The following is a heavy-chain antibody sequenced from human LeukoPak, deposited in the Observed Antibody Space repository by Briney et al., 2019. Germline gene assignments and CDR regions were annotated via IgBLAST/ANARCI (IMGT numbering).Heavy chain of an antibody. CDR3: AELGITMIGGV. D-gene: IGHD3-10*02. CDR1: RFTFSTYW. CDR2: IRQDGSEK. J-gene: IGHJ6*04. V-gene: IGHV3-7*01. Sequence: GGSLRLSCAASRFTFSTYWMSWVRQAPGKGLEWVVNIRQDGSEKYYVDSVKGRFTISRDNAKNSLYLQMNSLRAEDTAVYYCAELGITMIGGVWGKGTTVTISS.